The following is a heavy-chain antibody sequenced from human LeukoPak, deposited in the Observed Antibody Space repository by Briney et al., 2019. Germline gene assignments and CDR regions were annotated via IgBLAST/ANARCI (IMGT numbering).Heavy chain of an antibody. CDR1: GYTFTSYG. CDR2: ISGYNGNT. Sequence: GASVKVSCKASGYTFTSYGISWVRQAPGQGPEWMGWISGYNGNTKYAQKIQGRVTMTTDTSTSTAYMELRSLRSDDTAVYYCARDKSTITEYFQHWGQGTLVTASS. J-gene: IGHJ1*01. D-gene: IGHD1-1*01. CDR3: ARDKSTITEYFQH. V-gene: IGHV1-18*01.